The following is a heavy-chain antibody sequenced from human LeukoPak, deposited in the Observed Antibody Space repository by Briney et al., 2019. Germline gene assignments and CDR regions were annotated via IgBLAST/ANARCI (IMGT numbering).Heavy chain of an antibody. Sequence: PSQTLSLTCTVSGGSISSGSYYWSWIRQPAGKGLEWIGRIYTSGSTNYNPSLKSRVTISVDTSKNHFSLKLSSVTAADTAMCYCAREHSSGWWGLGRGKGLDYWGQGTLVTVSS. J-gene: IGHJ4*02. CDR3: AREHSSGWWGLGRGKGLDY. CDR2: IYTSGST. D-gene: IGHD6-19*01. CDR1: GGSISSGSYY. V-gene: IGHV4-61*02.